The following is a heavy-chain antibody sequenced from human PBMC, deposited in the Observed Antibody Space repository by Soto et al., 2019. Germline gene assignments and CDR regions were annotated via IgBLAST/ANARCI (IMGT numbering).Heavy chain of an antibody. CDR3: ARAVGDYDFWSGYYTHY. D-gene: IGHD3-3*01. J-gene: IGHJ4*02. V-gene: IGHV3-48*02. Sequence: EVQLVESGGGLVQPGGSLRLSCAASGFTFSSYSMNWVRQAPGKGLEWVSYISSSSSTIYYADSVKGRFTISRDNAKNSLYLQMNSLRDEDTAVYYCARAVGDYDFWSGYYTHYWDQGTLVTVSS. CDR2: ISSSSSTI. CDR1: GFTFSSYS.